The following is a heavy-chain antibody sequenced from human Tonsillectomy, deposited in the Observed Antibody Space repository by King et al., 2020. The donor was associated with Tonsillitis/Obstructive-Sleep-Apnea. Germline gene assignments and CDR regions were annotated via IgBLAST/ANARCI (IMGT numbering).Heavy chain of an antibody. J-gene: IGHJ3*02. V-gene: IGHV3-7*04. CDR1: GFTFSNYW. CDR3: ARGNREPGASDI. D-gene: IGHD1-14*01. CDR2: INRNGLGK. Sequence: VQLVESGGGLVQPGGSLRLSCAACGFTFSNYWMNWVRKAPGNGLEWVASINRNGLGKYYVDSVEGRFTVSRDNDKSSLHLQMDSLGAEDTALYYCARGNREPGASDIWGQGTVVPVSS.